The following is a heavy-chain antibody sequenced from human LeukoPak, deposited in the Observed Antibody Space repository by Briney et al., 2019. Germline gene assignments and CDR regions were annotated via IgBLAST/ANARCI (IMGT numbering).Heavy chain of an antibody. D-gene: IGHD4-11*01. V-gene: IGHV4-4*07. J-gene: IGHJ5*02. Sequence: PSETLSLTCTVSGGSISSYYWSWIRQPAGKGLEWIGRIYTSGSTNYNPSLKSRVTMSVDTSKSQFSLKLSSVTAADTAVYYCARDRDSNSPLANWFDPWGQGTLVTVSS. CDR3: ARDRDSNSPLANWFDP. CDR1: GGSISSYY. CDR2: IYTSGST.